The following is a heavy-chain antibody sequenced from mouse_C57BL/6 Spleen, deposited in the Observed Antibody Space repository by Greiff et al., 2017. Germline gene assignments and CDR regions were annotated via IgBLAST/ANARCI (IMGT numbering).Heavy chain of an antibody. CDR1: GYSIPSGYY. D-gene: IGHD2-4*01. CDR3: AKITTGFAY. CDR2: ISYDGSN. V-gene: IGHV3-6*01. Sequence: EVQLQESGPGLVKPSQSLSLTCSVTGYSIPSGYYWNWIRQFPGNKLEWMGYISYDGSNNSNPSLKNRISITRDTSKNQFFLKLNSVTTEDTATYYCAKITTGFAYWGQGTLVTVSA. J-gene: IGHJ3*01.